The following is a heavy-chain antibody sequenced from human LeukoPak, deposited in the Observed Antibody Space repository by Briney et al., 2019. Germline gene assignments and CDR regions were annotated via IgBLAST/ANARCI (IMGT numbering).Heavy chain of an antibody. J-gene: IGHJ4*02. CDR3: ARHRGGRFSESYCDY. CDR2: IYHDGST. D-gene: IGHD1-26*01. V-gene: IGHV4-59*08. CDR1: GGSIRSYF. Sequence: SETLSLTCTVSGGSIRSYFWSWIRQPPGKGLEWIGYIYHDGSTDYNPSPKSRVSISIDTSQNQFSLRLSSVTAADTAVYYCARHRGGRFSESYCDYWGQGTLVTVSS.